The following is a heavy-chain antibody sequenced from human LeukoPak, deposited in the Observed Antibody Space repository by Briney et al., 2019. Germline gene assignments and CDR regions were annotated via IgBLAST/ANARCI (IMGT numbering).Heavy chain of an antibody. Sequence: ASVKVSCKASGYTFTGYYMHWVRQAPGQGLEWMGWINPNSGGTNYAQKFQGRVTMTRDTSISTAYMELSRLRSDDTAVYYCAKKSSSGVYYYYYYGMDVWGQGTMVTVSS. CDR2: INPNSGGT. V-gene: IGHV1-2*02. D-gene: IGHD6-6*01. CDR3: AKKSSSGVYYYYYYGMDV. CDR1: GYTFTGYY. J-gene: IGHJ6*02.